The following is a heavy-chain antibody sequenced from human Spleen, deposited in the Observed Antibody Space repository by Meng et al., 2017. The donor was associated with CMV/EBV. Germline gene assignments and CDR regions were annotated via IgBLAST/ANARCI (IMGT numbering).Heavy chain of an antibody. Sequence: SVKVSCKASGAAFSNYAINWVRQAPGHGLEWMGGIIPFFGTTDYAQIFHGRVTITTDESTTTAYMDLSGLKSDDTALYYCATAPLPESHILRAFNFWGQGTLVTVSS. D-gene: IGHD2-21*01. J-gene: IGHJ4*02. V-gene: IGHV1-69*05. CDR2: IIPFFGTT. CDR3: ATAPLPESHILRAFNF. CDR1: GAAFSNYA.